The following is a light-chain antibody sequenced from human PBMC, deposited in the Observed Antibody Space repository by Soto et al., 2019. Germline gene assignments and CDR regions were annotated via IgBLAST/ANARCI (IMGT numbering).Light chain of an antibody. V-gene: IGKV3-15*01. J-gene: IGKJ2*01. CDR3: HQYNNWPHT. CDR1: QSVSSK. Sequence: EIVMTQSPASLSVSPGERVTLSCRASQSVSSKFAWHQQKPAQAPRLLIYGASTRATGIPARFSGSGSGTEFTLTISSLQSEDFAVYYCHQYNNWPHTFGQGTKLEIK. CDR2: GAS.